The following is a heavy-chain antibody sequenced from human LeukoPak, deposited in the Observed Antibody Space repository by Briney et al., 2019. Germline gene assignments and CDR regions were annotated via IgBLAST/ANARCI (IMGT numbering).Heavy chain of an antibody. Sequence: GASVKVSCKTSGYTFTGYHIYWVRQAPGQGLEWMGWINPNSGDTNSAQKFQGRVTMTRDTSISTAYMELSRLTSDDTAVYYCASGSEISRFYLYYSDYWGQGTLVTVSS. D-gene: IGHD2-2*01. CDR3: ASGSEISRFYLYYSDY. CDR2: INPNSGDT. J-gene: IGHJ4*02. CDR1: GYTFTGYH. V-gene: IGHV1-2*02.